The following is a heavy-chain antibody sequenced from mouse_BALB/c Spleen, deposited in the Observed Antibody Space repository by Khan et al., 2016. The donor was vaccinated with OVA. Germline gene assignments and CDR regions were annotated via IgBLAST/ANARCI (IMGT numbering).Heavy chain of an antibody. CDR1: GYTFTSYT. J-gene: IGHJ3*01. Sequence: MKKDGAELARPGASVKMSCKASGYTFTSYTIHWIKKRPGQGLEWIGYINPSNGYTNYNQKFKDKATLTTDKSSTTAYLQLSSLTSDDSAVYNCVRDGAYHRNDGWFAYWGQGTLVTVSA. D-gene: IGHD2-14*01. CDR2: INPSNGYT. CDR3: VRDGAYHRNDGWFAY. V-gene: IGHV1-4*01.